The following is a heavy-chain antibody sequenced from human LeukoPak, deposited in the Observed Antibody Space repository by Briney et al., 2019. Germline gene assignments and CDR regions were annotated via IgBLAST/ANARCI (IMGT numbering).Heavy chain of an antibody. J-gene: IGHJ5*02. CDR3: ARMYSTSTNWFDP. Sequence: GGSLRLSCAASGFTFSSYGMHWVRQAPGKGLEWVAVIWYDGSNKYYADSVKGRFTISRGNSKNTLYLQMNSLRAEDTAVYYCARMYSTSTNWFDPWGQGTLVTVSS. D-gene: IGHD6-6*01. V-gene: IGHV3-33*01. CDR2: IWYDGSNK. CDR1: GFTFSSYG.